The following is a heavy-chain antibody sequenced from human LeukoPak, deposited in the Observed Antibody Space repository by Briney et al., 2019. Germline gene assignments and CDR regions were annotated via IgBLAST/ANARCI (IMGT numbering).Heavy chain of an antibody. CDR2: INWDNGGI. CDR3: ARDDYNVLTDNFDY. V-gene: IGHV3-9*01. CDR1: GFTFGDYA. D-gene: IGHD3-9*01. J-gene: IGHJ4*02. Sequence: GRSLRLSCAASGFTFGDYAMHWVRQAPGKGLEWVSGINWDNGGIVYAQSVRGRFTISRDNAKNYMYLQMNSLRPEDTALYYCARDDYNVLTDNFDYWGQGTLVTVSS.